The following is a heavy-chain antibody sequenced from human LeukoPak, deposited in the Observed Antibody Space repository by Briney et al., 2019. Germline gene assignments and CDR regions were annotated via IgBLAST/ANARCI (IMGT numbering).Heavy chain of an antibody. CDR1: GFNFGDYY. V-gene: IGHV3-11*01. CDR3: ARDLFSFYYDSSGYSDY. Sequence: AGGSLRLSCVASGFNFGDYYMNWFRQAPGKGLEWLSFISSSGHNILYTDSVKGRFTVSRDNAKKTVFLQMNSLRAEDTAVYYCARDLFSFYYDSSGYSDYWGPGTRVTVSS. J-gene: IGHJ4*02. D-gene: IGHD3-22*01. CDR2: ISSSGHNI.